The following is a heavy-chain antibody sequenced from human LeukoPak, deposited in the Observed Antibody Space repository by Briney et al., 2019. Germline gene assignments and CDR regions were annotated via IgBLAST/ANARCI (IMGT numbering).Heavy chain of an antibody. CDR3: ARGGGYSSSWYVRVNWFDP. J-gene: IGHJ5*02. Sequence: GGSLRLSCAASGFTFSSHCMNWVRQAPGKGLEWVSSISGSSSYIYYADSVKGRFTISRDNAKNSLYLQMNSLRAEDTAVYYCARGGGYSSSWYVRVNWFDPWGQGTLVTVSS. CDR2: ISGSSSYI. CDR1: GFTFSSHC. V-gene: IGHV3-21*01. D-gene: IGHD6-13*01.